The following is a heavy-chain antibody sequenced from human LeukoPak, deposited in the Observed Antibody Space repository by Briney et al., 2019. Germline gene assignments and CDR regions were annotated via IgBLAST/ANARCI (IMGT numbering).Heavy chain of an antibody. V-gene: IGHV3-30-3*01. CDR2: ISYDGSNK. D-gene: IGHD3-9*01. J-gene: IGHJ4*02. CDR1: GFTFSSSA. CDR3: VRDPGPIGRVFYYFEY. Sequence: PGRSLRLSCAASGFTFSSSAMHWVRQAPGKGLEWVAIISYDGSNKYYADSVKGRFTISRDNSKDTLYLQMNSLRAEDTAVYYCVRDPGPIGRVFYYFEYWGQGTLVTVSS.